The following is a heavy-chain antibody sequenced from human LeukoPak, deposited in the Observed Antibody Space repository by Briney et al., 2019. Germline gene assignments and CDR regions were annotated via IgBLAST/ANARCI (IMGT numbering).Heavy chain of an antibody. V-gene: IGHV4-59*08. CDR2: IYYSGST. D-gene: IGHD3-22*01. CDR3: ARGHDSSGYYYGSDY. J-gene: IGHJ4*02. CDR1: GGSISSYY. Sequence: SETLSLTCTVSGGSISSYYWSWIRQPPGKGLEWIGYIYYSGSTYYNPSLKSRVTISVDTSKNQFSLKPSSVTAADTAVYYCARGHDSSGYYYGSDYWGQGTLVTVSS.